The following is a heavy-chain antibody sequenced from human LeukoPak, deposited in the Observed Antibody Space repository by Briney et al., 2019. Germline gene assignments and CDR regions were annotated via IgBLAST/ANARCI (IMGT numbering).Heavy chain of an antibody. V-gene: IGHV4-59*08. CDR3: ARQGGYASPFDY. CDR1: GGSISSYY. J-gene: IGHJ4*02. CDR2: IYNSGST. D-gene: IGHD5-12*01. Sequence: SETLSLTCTVSGGSISSYYWSWIRQPPGKGLEWIGNIYNSGSTNYNPSLKSRVTISVDSSKKQFSLKLISVTAADTAVDYCARQGGYASPFDYWGQGTLVTVSS.